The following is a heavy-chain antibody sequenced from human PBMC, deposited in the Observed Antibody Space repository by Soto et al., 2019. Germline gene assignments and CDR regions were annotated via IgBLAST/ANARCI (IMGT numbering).Heavy chain of an antibody. CDR2: ISYDGSNK. Sequence: GGSLRLSCAASGFTFSSYGMHWVRQAPGKGLEWVAVISYDGSNKYYADSVKGRFTISRDNSKNTLYLQMNSLRAEDTAVYYCAKEVQLWFGESPLDYWGQGTLVTVSS. CDR3: AKEVQLWFGESPLDY. CDR1: GFTFSSYG. V-gene: IGHV3-30*18. D-gene: IGHD3-10*01. J-gene: IGHJ4*02.